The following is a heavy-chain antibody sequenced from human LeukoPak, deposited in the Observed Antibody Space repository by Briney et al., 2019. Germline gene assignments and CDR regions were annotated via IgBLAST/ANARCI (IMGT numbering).Heavy chain of an antibody. D-gene: IGHD7-27*01. CDR2: IFYSGST. J-gene: IGHJ6*04. CDR1: SGSISTSNYY. CDR3: ARGPPYAPGVLDV. V-gene: IGHV4-39*07. Sequence: PSETLSLTCTVSSGSISTSNYYWGWVRQPPGKALEWIGNIFYSGSTYYSPSLKSRVTILVDTSKNLFSLKLPSVSAADTAVYFCARGPPYAPGVLDVWGKGTTVTISS.